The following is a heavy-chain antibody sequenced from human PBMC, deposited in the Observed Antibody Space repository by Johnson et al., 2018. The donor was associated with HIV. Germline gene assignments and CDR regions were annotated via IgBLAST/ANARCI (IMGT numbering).Heavy chain of an antibody. Sequence: VQLVESGGGVVQPGRSLRLSCAASGFTFSSYAMHWVRPAPGKGLEWVANIKQDGSEKYYVDSVKGRFTISSDNAKRSLYLQRNSLRAEDTAVYYCARENSSGYHDAFDIWGQGTMVTVSS. V-gene: IGHV3-7*01. D-gene: IGHD3-22*01. CDR3: ARENSSGYHDAFDI. CDR2: IKQDGSEK. J-gene: IGHJ3*02. CDR1: GFTFSSYA.